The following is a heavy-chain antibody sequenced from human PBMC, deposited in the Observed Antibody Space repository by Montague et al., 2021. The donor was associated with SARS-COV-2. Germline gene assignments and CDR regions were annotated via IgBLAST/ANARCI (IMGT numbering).Heavy chain of an antibody. CDR1: GFSLSTSGVG. D-gene: IGHD4-17*01. CDR2: IYWDDDK. J-gene: IGHJ4*02. CDR3: ARSYGDYRDSYFDY. Sequence: PALVKPTQTLTLTCTFSGFSLSTSGVGVGWIRQPPGKALEWLALIYWDDDKRYSPSLKSRLTITKGTSKNQVVLTMTNMDPVDTATYYCARSYGDYRDSYFDYWGQGTLVTVSS. V-gene: IGHV2-5*02.